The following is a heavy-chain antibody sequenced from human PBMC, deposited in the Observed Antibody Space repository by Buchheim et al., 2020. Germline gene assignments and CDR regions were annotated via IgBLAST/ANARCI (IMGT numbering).Heavy chain of an antibody. D-gene: IGHD6-13*01. CDR1: GFTFSSYA. CDR3: ASGGIAAAGTRVILIY. J-gene: IGHJ4*02. V-gene: IGHV3-30*04. Sequence: QVQLVESGGGVVQPGRSLRLSCAASGFTFSSYAMHWVRQAPGKGLEWVAVISYDGSNKYYADSVKGRLTISRDNSKNTLYLQMNSLRAEDTAVYYCASGGIAAAGTRVILIYWGQGTL. CDR2: ISYDGSNK.